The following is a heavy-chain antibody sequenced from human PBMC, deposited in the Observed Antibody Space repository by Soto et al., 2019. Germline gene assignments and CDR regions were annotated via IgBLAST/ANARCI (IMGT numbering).Heavy chain of an antibody. D-gene: IGHD1-26*01. CDR3: ARGGLPVSRGIVGATRANYYYYYGMDV. J-gene: IGHJ6*02. Sequence: SVKVSCKASGGTFSSYAISWVRQAPGQGLEWMGGIIPIFGTANYAQKLQGRVTITADKSTSTAYMELSSLRSEDTAVYYCARGGLPVSRGIVGATRANYYYYYGMDVWGQGTTVTVSS. CDR2: IIPIFGTA. V-gene: IGHV1-69*06. CDR1: GGTFSSYA.